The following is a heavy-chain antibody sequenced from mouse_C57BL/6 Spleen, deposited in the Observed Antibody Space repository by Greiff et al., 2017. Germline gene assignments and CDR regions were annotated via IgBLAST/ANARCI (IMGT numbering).Heavy chain of an antibody. D-gene: IGHD2-3*01. J-gene: IGHJ4*01. CDR3: ARWERDGSYYAMDY. V-gene: IGHV7-3*01. CDR2: IRNKANGYTT. CDR1: GFTFTDYY. Sequence: EVKLVESGGGLVQPGGSLSLSCAASGFTFTDYYMSWVRQPPGKALEWLGFIRNKANGYTTEYSASVKGRFTISRDNSQSILYLQMNALRAEDSATYYCARWERDGSYYAMDYWGQGTSVTVSS.